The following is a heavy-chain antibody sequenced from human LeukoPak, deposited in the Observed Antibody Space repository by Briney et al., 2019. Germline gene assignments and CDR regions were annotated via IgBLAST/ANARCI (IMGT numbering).Heavy chain of an antibody. CDR2: IKQDGSEK. J-gene: IGHJ4*02. V-gene: IGHV3-7*01. Sequence: GGSLRLSCAASGFTFSSYWMSWVRQAPGKGLEWVANIKQDGSEKYYVDSVKGRFTISRDNAKNSLYLQMNSLRAEDTAVYYCASGGAVAAPDYWGQGTLVTVSS. D-gene: IGHD6-19*01. CDR3: ASGGAVAAPDY. CDR1: GFTFSSYW.